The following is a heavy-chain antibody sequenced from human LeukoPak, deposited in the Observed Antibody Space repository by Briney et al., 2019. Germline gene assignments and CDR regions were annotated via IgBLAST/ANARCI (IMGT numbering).Heavy chain of an antibody. D-gene: IGHD2-15*01. Sequence: SETLSLTCAVSGYPINSAYYWVWVRQPPGKGLEWIGSLYHPDSTYYNPSLESRVTMSVDTSRNQFSLKLSSVTAADTAVYYCARETCSGGSCFQFDFWGQGTLVTVSS. CDR1: GYPINSAYY. CDR3: ARETCSGGSCFQFDF. V-gene: IGHV4-38-2*01. CDR2: LYHPDST. J-gene: IGHJ4*02.